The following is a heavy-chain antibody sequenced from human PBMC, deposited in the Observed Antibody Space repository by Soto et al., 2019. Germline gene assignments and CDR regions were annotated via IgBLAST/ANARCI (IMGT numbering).Heavy chain of an antibody. CDR1: GFTFSSYG. CDR2: IWYDGSNK. CDR3: ARARRSNPFGY. Sequence: QVQLVESGGGVVQPGRSLRLSCAASGFTFSSYGMHWVRQAPGKGLEWVAVIWYDGSNKYYADSVKGRFTISRDNSKNTLYLQMNSLRAEDMAVYYCARARRSNPFGYWGQGTLVTVSS. J-gene: IGHJ4*02. D-gene: IGHD1-26*01. V-gene: IGHV3-33*01.